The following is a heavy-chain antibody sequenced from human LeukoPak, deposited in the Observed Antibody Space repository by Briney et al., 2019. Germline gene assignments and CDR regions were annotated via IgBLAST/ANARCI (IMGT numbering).Heavy chain of an antibody. Sequence: GGSLRLSCAASGFTFSNYWMHWVRQAPGKGLVWDSRMNSDGSTTAYADSVKGRFTISRDNAKNTLYLQMNSLRAEDTAVYYCARDGIVGAYNSGNDYWGQETLVTVSS. CDR3: ARDGIVGAYNSGNDY. V-gene: IGHV3-74*01. J-gene: IGHJ4*02. CDR1: GFTFSNYW. D-gene: IGHD1-26*01. CDR2: MNSDGSTT.